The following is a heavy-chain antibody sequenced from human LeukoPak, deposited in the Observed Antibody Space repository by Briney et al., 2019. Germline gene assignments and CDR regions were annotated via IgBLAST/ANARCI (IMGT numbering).Heavy chain of an antibody. CDR2: TKQDGSEK. CDR3: ARDREIAY. J-gene: IGHJ4*02. Sequence: GGSLRLSCAASGFTFRNYWLTWVRQAPRQGLEWVANTKQDGSEKHYEDSVKGRFTISRDNAKNSLHLQMNSLRAEDTAVYYCARDREIAYWGQGTLVPVSS. CDR1: GFTFRNYW. D-gene: IGHD3-10*01. V-gene: IGHV3-7*01.